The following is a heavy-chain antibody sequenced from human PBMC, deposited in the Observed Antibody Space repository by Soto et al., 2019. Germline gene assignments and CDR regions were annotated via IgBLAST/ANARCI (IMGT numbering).Heavy chain of an antibody. CDR1: GYTFTRYA. J-gene: IGHJ4*02. CDR3: ARGGPSPDIVAVQAAEHPDCDY. Sequence: QVQLVQSGAEVKKPGASVKVSCKASGYTFTRYAMHWVRQAPGQRLEWMGWINAGNGNTKYSQKFQGRVTITRDTSASTAYMQLSSLRSEYTAVYYCARGGPSPDIVAVQAAEHPDCDYCGQGTLVTVSS. D-gene: IGHD2-2*01. V-gene: IGHV1-3*01. CDR2: INAGNGNT.